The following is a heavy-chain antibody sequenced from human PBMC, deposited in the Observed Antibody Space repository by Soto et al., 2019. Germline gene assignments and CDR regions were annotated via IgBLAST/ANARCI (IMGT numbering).Heavy chain of an antibody. J-gene: IGHJ5*02. CDR3: AKDLEAVVVGEQNWFDP. CDR1: GFTFSSYG. Sequence: GGSLRLSCAASGFTFSSYGMHWVRQAPGKGLEWVAVISYDGSNKYYADSVKGRFTISRDNSKNTLYLQMNSLRAEDTAVYYCAKDLEAVVVGEQNWFDPWGQGTLVTVS. V-gene: IGHV3-30*18. CDR2: ISYDGSNK. D-gene: IGHD2-15*01.